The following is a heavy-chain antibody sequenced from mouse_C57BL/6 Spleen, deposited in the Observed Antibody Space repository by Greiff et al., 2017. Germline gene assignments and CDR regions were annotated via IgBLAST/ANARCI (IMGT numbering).Heavy chain of an antibody. V-gene: IGHV14-3*01. CDR3: ARFNTTVVTPFDY. Sequence: EVQLQQSVAELVRPGASVKLSCTASGFNIKNTYMHWVQQRPDKGLEWIGRIDPANGNTEYAPKFQGMATITADTSSNTDYLQLSSLTSEDTAIYYCARFNTTVVTPFDYWGQGTTLTVSS. J-gene: IGHJ2*01. CDR1: GFNIKNTY. D-gene: IGHD1-1*01. CDR2: IDPANGNT.